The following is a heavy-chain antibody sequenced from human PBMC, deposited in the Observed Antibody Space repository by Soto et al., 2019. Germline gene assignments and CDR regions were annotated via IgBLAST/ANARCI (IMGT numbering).Heavy chain of an antibody. CDR2: TYITGDT. CDR1: GDSISSYY. D-gene: IGHD6-19*01. V-gene: IGHV4-4*07. J-gene: IGHJ4*02. CDR3: AREYTEIVDGLTPFYFDY. Sequence: SETLSLTCSVSGDSISSYYWSWIRQSGGKGLEWIGRTYITGDTNYNPSLKSRVTMSLDTSKNQLSLKLRSVTAADTAVYYCAREYTEIVDGLTPFYFDYWGQGTPVTVSS.